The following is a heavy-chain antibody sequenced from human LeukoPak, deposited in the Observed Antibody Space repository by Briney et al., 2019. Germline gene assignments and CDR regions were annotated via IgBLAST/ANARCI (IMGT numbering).Heavy chain of an antibody. J-gene: IGHJ4*02. CDR2: IYYSGST. CDR3: ARVKNYVWGSYRFDY. V-gene: IGHV4-59*01. Sequence: PSETLSLTCTVSGGSISRYYWNWIRQPPGKGLEWIGYIYYSGSTNYNPSLNSRVTISVDTSKNQFSLKLSSVTAADTAVYYCARVKNYVWGSYRFDYWGQGTLVTVSS. CDR1: GGSISRYY. D-gene: IGHD3-16*02.